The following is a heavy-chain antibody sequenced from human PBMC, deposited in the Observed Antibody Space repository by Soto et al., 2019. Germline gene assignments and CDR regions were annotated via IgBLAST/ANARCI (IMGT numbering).Heavy chain of an antibody. V-gene: IGHV3-33*01. CDR1: GFTFSSYG. J-gene: IGHJ5*02. CDR3: ARDRRVAARPVGWFDP. CDR2: IWYDGSNK. D-gene: IGHD6-6*01. Sequence: PGGSLRLSCAASGFTFSSYGMHWVRQAPGKGLGGVAVIWYDGSNKYYADYVKGRFTISRDNSKNTLYLQMNSLRAEDTAVYYCARDRRVAARPVGWFDPWGQGTLVTVSS.